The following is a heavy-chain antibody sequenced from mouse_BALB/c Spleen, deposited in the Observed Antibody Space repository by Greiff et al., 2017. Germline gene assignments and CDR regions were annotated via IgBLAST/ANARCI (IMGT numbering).Heavy chain of an antibody. Sequence: DVMLVESGGGLVKPGGSLKLSCAASGFTFSSYTMSWVRQTPEKRLEWVATISSGGSYTYYPDSVKGRFTISRDNAKNTLYLQMSSLKSEDTAMYYCTRAGNYYGSSYHFDYWGQGTTLTVSS. J-gene: IGHJ2*01. CDR3: TRAGNYYGSSYHFDY. D-gene: IGHD1-1*01. CDR2: ISSGGSYT. CDR1: GFTFSSYT. V-gene: IGHV5-6-4*01.